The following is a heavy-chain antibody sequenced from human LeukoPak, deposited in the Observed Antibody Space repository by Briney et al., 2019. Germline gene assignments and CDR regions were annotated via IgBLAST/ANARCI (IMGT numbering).Heavy chain of an antibody. J-gene: IGHJ6*02. CDR2: INPNSGGT. CDR3: ARASYYDFWSGYYQKAYYGMDV. CDR1: GYTFTGYY. Sequence: ASVKVSCKASGYTFTGYYMHWVRQAPGQGLEWMGWINPNSGGTNYAQKFQGRVTMTRDTSISTAYMELSRLRSDDTAVYFCARASYYDFWSGYYQKAYYGMDVWGQGTMVTVSS. V-gene: IGHV1-2*02. D-gene: IGHD3-3*01.